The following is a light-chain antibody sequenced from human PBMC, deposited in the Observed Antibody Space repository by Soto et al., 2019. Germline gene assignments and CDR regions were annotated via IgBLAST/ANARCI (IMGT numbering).Light chain of an antibody. J-gene: IGKJ5*01. CDR1: QDVSDF. CDR3: QYLNGVPTIT. V-gene: IGKV1-9*01. CDR2: GGY. Sequence: DIHLTQSPSILSASVGDRVTLTCGASQDVSDFLAWYQHAPGKAPNLLIYGGYTLKSGVPSSFRGSGSGTEFSLTLTGLKTEDFATYYCQYLNGVPTITFGQGTRLEIK.